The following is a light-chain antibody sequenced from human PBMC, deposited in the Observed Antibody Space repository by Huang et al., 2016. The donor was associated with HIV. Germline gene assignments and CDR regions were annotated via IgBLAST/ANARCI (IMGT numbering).Light chain of an antibody. Sequence: DVVMTQSPEFLSVSPGEKATINCRSTQSLLYSLNIKNYLAWFQQKPGRPPRLLMYWASKRESGVPDRFTGSGSGTEFTLTINNLQAEDVAQYYCQQYYKIPLTFGQGTTVEIK. CDR2: WAS. V-gene: IGKV4-1*01. CDR3: QQYYKIPLT. J-gene: IGKJ4*01. CDR1: QSLLYSLNIKNY.